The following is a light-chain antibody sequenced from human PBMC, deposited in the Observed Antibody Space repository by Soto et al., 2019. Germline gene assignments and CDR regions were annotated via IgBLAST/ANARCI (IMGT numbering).Light chain of an antibody. J-gene: IGKJ1*01. CDR3: QQGFTTPWT. CDR2: AAS. Sequence: DIQMTQSPPSLSASVGDRLTITCRASQGISTYLTWYRQKPGKAPELLIYAASSLQSGVPSRFSGSGSATDFTLSIVSLQPEDSATYYCQQGFTTPWTFGQGTKVEI. CDR1: QGISTY. V-gene: IGKV1-39*01.